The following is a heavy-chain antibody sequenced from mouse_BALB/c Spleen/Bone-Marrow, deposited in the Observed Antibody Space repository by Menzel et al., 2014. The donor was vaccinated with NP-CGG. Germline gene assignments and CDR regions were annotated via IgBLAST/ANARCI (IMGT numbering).Heavy chain of an antibody. J-gene: IGHJ2*02. Sequence: EGQLVESGGGLVQPGGSMKLSCVASGFTFSNYWMNWVRQSPEKGLEWVAEIRLKSNNYATHYAESVKGRFTISRDDSKSSVYLQMNNLRAEGTGIYYSPRRGYANDYWGQGTSRTISS. CDR3: PRRGYANDY. CDR2: IRLKSNNYAT. CDR1: GFTFSNYW. V-gene: IGHV6-6*02. D-gene: IGHD2-10*02.